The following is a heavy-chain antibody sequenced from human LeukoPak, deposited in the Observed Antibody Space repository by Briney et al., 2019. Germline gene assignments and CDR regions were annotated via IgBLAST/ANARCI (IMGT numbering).Heavy chain of an antibody. V-gene: IGHV4-59*08. CDR1: GGSISSYY. J-gene: IGHJ3*02. CDR2: IYYSGST. D-gene: IGHD5-18*01. CDR3: ARLGTAMVMRDAFDI. Sequence: SETLSLTCTVSGGSISSYYWSWIRQPPGKGLEWIGYIYYSGSTNYNPSLKSRVTISVDTSKNQFSLKLSSVTAADTAVYYCARLGTAMVMRDAFDIWGQGTMVTVSS.